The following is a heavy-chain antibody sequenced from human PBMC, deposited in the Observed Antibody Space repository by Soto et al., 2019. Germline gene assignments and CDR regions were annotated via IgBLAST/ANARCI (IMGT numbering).Heavy chain of an antibody. CDR1: GFTFSSYG. CDR3: ARLAAAGWFDP. D-gene: IGHD6-13*01. J-gene: IGHJ5*02. V-gene: IGHV3-48*04. CDR2: ISSSGSTI. Sequence: PGGSLRLSCAASGFTFSSYGMHWVRQAPGKGLEWVSYISSSGSTIYYADSVKGRFTISRDNAKNSLYLQMNSLRAEDTAVYYCARLAAAGWFDPWGQGTLVTVSS.